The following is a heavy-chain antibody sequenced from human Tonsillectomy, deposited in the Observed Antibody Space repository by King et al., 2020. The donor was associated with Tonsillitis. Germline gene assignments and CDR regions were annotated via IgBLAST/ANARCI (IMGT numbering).Heavy chain of an antibody. CDR1: VGTFSSYA. CDR2: IIPIFGTA. V-gene: IGHV1-69*01. CDR3: AREYSSSSGLYY. Sequence: QLVQSGAEVKKPGSSVKVSCKASVGTFSSYAISCVRQAPGQGLEWMGGIIPIFGTANYAQRFQGRVTITADESTSTAYMELSSLRSEDTSVYYCAREYSSSSGLYYWGQGTLVTVSS. J-gene: IGHJ4*02. D-gene: IGHD6-6*01.